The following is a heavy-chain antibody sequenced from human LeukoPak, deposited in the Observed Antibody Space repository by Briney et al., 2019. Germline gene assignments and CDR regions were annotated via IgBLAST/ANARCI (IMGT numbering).Heavy chain of an antibody. CDR1: GFTFSSYW. D-gene: IGHD2-15*01. CDR3: ARDRGYCIDC. CDR2: MKQDGSEK. V-gene: IGHV3-7*01. J-gene: IGHJ4*02. Sequence: GSLRLSCAASGFTFSSYWMSWVRQAPGKGLEWVANMKQDGSEKYYVDSVNGRFTISRDNAKNTLYLQMNSLRDEDTAVYYCARDRGYCIDCWGQGTLVTVSS.